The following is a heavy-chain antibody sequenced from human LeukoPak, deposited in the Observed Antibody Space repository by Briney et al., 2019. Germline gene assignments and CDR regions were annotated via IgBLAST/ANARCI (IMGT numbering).Heavy chain of an antibody. D-gene: IGHD6-19*01. V-gene: IGHV1-69*13. Sequence: ASVKVSCKASGGTFSSYAISWVRQAPGQGLEWMGGIIPIFGTANYAQKFQGRVTITADESTSTAYMELSSLRSEDTAVYYCARPLAVAGTTSTDAFDIWGQGTMVTVSS. CDR3: ARPLAVAGTTSTDAFDI. J-gene: IGHJ3*02. CDR2: IIPIFGTA. CDR1: GGTFSSYA.